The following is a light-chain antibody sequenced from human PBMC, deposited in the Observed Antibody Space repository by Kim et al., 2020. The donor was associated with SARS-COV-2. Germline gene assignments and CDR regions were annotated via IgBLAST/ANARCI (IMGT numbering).Light chain of an antibody. J-gene: IGKJ2*01. CDR2: GAS. Sequence: EIVLTQSPGTLSLSRGERATLSCRASQSVSSSYLAWYQQKPGQAPRLLIYGASSRATGIPDRFSGSGSGTDFTLTISRLEPEDFAVYSCQQYGSSPMYTFGQGTKVDIK. CDR1: QSVSSSY. V-gene: IGKV3-20*01. CDR3: QQYGSSPMYT.